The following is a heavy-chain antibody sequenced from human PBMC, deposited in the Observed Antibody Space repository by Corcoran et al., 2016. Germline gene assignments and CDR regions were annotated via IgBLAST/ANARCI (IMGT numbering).Heavy chain of an antibody. J-gene: IGHJ4*02. V-gene: IGHV4-39*01. D-gene: IGHD3-10*01. CDR1: GGSISSSSYY. Sequence: QLQLQESGPGLVKPSETLSLTCTVSGGSISSSSYYWGWIRQPPGKGLEWIGSIYYSGSTYYNPSLKSRVTISVDTSKNQFSLKLSSVTAADTAVYYCASPFSRNPSGSGSYYEFDYWGQGTLVTVSS. CDR2: IYYSGST. CDR3: ASPFSRNPSGSGSYYEFDY.